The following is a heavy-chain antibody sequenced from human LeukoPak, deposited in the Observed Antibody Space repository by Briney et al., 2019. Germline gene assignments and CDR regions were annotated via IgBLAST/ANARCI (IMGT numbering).Heavy chain of an antibody. Sequence: ASVKVSCKASGYTFTGYYMHWVRQAPGQGLEWMGWINPNSGGTNYAQKFQGRVTMTRDTSISTAYMELSRPRSDDTAVYYCARAHSSGWFFLDYWGQGTLVTVSS. V-gene: IGHV1-2*02. CDR1: GYTFTGYY. CDR3: ARAHSSGWFFLDY. D-gene: IGHD6-19*01. J-gene: IGHJ4*02. CDR2: INPNSGGT.